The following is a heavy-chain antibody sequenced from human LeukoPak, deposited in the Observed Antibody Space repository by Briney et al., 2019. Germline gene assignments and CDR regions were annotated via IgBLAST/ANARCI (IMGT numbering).Heavy chain of an antibody. V-gene: IGHV3-49*03. CDR3: SRGSGWLSVY. CDR2: ISGGTT. D-gene: IGHD6-19*01. Sequence: GGSLRLSCTASGFTFGDYLMSWFRQAPGKGLEWIGFISGGTTEYAASVKGRFTISKDDSTIIAYLQMNSLTTEDTAVYYCSRGSGWLSVYWGQGTLVTVSS. J-gene: IGHJ4*02. CDR1: GFTFGDYL.